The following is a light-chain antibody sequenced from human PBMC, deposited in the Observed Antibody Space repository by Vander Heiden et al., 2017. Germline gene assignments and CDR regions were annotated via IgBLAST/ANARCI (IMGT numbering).Light chain of an antibody. V-gene: IGLV2-11*01. CDR3: CSYAGSYPWV. CDR2: DVS. Sequence: QSTLPQPRSVSGSPGQSVTTPCTGTSMDVGGDDNVSCYQQHPGKAAKLMICDVSKRPSGVPDRFSGSKSGNTASLTIAGLQAEDEADYYCCSYAGSYPWVFGGGTKLTVL. CDR1: SMDVGGDDN. J-gene: IGLJ3*02.